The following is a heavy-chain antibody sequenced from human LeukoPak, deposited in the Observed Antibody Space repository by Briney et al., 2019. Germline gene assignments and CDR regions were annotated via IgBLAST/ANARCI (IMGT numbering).Heavy chain of an antibody. Sequence: PGGSLRLSCAASGFTFDDYAMHWVRQAPGKGLEWVSLISWDGGSTYYADSVKGRFTISRDNSRNSLYLQMNSLRAEDTALYYCAKDYGSGSYNYYYMDVWGKGTTVTVSS. CDR1: GFTFDDYA. CDR2: ISWDGGST. CDR3: AKDYGSGSYNYYYMDV. V-gene: IGHV3-43D*03. D-gene: IGHD3-10*01. J-gene: IGHJ6*03.